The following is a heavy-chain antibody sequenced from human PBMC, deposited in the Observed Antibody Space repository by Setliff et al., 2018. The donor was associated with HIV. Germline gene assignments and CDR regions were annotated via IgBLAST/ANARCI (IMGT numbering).Heavy chain of an antibody. CDR3: ARVLKGYSSSYEAFDI. CDR1: RGTFTTYA. D-gene: IGHD6-13*01. V-gene: IGHV1-69*10. Sequence: ASVKVSCKTSRGTFTTYAFSWVRQAPGQGLEWMGGTIPILNVAKYPQKFHGRVTITADKSTSTVYMELSSLRSEDTAMYYCARVLKGYSSSYEAFDIWGQGTKVTVSS. J-gene: IGHJ3*02. CDR2: TIPILNVA.